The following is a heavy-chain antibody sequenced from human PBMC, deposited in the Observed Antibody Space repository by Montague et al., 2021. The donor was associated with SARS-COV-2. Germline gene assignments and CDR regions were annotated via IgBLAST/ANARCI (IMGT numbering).Heavy chain of an antibody. CDR3: ARPGSVSGWFYFDC. Sequence: SETLSLTCIVSGESIDRDTYYWGWIRQSPGKGLEWIGSLASSGSTYYNPSLRSRVTISMDTSKNHFSLKVNSVTATDTADYFCARPGSVSGWFYFDCWGQGTLVSVSS. J-gene: IGHJ4*02. D-gene: IGHD6-19*01. V-gene: IGHV4-39*02. CDR1: GESIDRDTYY. CDR2: LASSGST.